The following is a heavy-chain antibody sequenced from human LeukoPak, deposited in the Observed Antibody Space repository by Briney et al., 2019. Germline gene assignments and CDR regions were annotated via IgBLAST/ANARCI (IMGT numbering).Heavy chain of an antibody. CDR2: ISGSGGST. J-gene: IGHJ6*02. V-gene: IGHV3-23*01. CDR1: GFTFSSYW. D-gene: IGHD4-11*01. CDR3: AKDSNAPLYGMDV. Sequence: GGSLRLSCAASGFTFSSYWMHWVRQAPGKGLEWVSAISGSGGSTYYADSVKGRFTISRDNSKNTLYLQMNSLRAEDTAVYYCAKDSNAPLYGMDVWGQGTTVTVSS.